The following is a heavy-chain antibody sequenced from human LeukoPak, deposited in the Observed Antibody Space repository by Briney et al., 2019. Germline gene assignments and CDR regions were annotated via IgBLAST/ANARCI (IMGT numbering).Heavy chain of an antibody. CDR1: EFTFSSYG. CDR2: IRYDGSNK. Sequence: GGSLRLSCAASEFTFSSYGMHWVRQAPGKGLEWVAFIRYDGSNKYYADSVKGRLTISRDNSKNTLYLQMSSLRAEDTAVYYCAKDAWVGSSGYPFDYWGQGTLVTVSS. J-gene: IGHJ4*02. CDR3: AKDAWVGSSGYPFDY. D-gene: IGHD3-22*01. V-gene: IGHV3-30*02.